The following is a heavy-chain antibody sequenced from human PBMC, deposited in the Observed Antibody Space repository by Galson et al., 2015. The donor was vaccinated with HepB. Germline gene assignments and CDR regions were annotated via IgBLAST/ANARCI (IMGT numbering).Heavy chain of an antibody. CDR1: GYTFTDYF. Sequence: SVKVSCKASGYTFTDYFMHWVRQAPGQGLEWMGIIKPSSGSTSYAQKFQGRVTMTRDTSTSTVYMELSSLRSEDTAVYYCARAPGYYYDSSDYFGDDYWGQGTLGT. J-gene: IGHJ4*02. CDR2: IKPSSGST. CDR3: ARAPGYYYDSSDYFGDDY. D-gene: IGHD3-22*01. V-gene: IGHV1-46*01.